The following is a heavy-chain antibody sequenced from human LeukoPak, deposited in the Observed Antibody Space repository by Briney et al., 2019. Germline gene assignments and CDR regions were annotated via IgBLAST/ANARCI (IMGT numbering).Heavy chain of an antibody. V-gene: IGHV6-1*01. CDR2: TYYRSKWYN. CDR3: AGRFRGALDF. D-gene: IGHD3-16*01. Sequence: SQTLSLTCSISGDSVSSNSVTWDWIRQSTSRGLEWMGRTYYRSKWYNDSAVSVTSRITINPDSSKNQFSLQLNSVTPEDTSVYYCAGRFRGALDFWGQGILVTVSS. CDR1: GDSVSSNSVT. J-gene: IGHJ4*02.